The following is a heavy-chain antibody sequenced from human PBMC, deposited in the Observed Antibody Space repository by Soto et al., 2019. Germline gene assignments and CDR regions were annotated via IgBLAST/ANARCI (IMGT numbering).Heavy chain of an antibody. J-gene: IGHJ4*02. V-gene: IGHV3-23*01. Sequence: GGSLRLSCAASGFTFSSYAMSWVRQAPGKGLEWVSAISGSGGSTYYADSVKGRFTISRDNSKNTLYLQMNSLRAEDTAVYYCAKDSEDIVVVPAAMEVDYWGQGTLVTVS. CDR2: ISGSGGST. D-gene: IGHD2-2*01. CDR1: GFTFSSYA. CDR3: AKDSEDIVVVPAAMEVDY.